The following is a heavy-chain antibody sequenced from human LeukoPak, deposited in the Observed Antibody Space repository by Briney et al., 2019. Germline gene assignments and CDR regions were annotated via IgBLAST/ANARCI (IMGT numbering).Heavy chain of an antibody. CDR1: GFTFSSYG. V-gene: IGHV3-30*02. J-gene: IGHJ4*02. CDR2: IRYDGTNK. CDR3: AKDTYSGSSSWALFDY. D-gene: IGHD6-13*01. Sequence: PGGSLRLSCAASGFTFSSYGMHWVRQAPGKGLEWVAFIRYDGTNKYYADSVKGRFTISRDNSKNTLYLQMNSLRAEDTAVYYCAKDTYSGSSSWALFDYWGQGTLVTVSS.